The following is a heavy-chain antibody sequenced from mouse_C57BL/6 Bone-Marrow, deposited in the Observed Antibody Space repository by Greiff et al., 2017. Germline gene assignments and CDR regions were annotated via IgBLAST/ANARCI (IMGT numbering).Heavy chain of an antibody. J-gene: IGHJ1*03. CDR2: ISDGGSYT. CDR1: GFTFSSYA. Sequence: EVKLMESGGGLVKPGGSLKLSCAASGFTFSSYAMSWVRQTPEKRLEWVATISDGGSYTYYPDNVKGRFTISRDNAKNNLYLQMSHLKSEDTAMYYGARRGHWYIDDWGTGTTVTVSS. V-gene: IGHV5-4*03. CDR3: ARRGHWYIDD.